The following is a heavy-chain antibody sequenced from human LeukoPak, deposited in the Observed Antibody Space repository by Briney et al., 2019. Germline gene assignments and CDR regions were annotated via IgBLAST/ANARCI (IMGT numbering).Heavy chain of an antibody. J-gene: IGHJ4*02. V-gene: IGHV1-2*02. CDR1: GYTFTGYY. D-gene: IGHD6-13*01. CDR3: AREWDAAAAFDY. CDR2: INPNSGGT. Sequence: GASVKVSCNASGYTFTGYYMHWVRQAPGQGLEWMGWINPNSGGTNYAQKFQGRVTMTRDTSISTAYMELSRLRSDDTAVYYCAREWDAAAAFDYWGQGTLVTVSS.